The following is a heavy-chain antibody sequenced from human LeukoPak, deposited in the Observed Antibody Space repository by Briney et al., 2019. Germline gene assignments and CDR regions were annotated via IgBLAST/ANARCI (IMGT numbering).Heavy chain of an antibody. CDR3: ARGYCSGGSCYPPDSGMDV. V-gene: IGHV3-30*02. D-gene: IGHD2-15*01. CDR2: VRTDGSDK. J-gene: IGHJ6*03. CDR1: GFTLRCCG. Sequence: GGSLRLSCAASGFTLRCCGMHWVRQAPGKGLEWVAFVRTDGSDKYYADSVKGRFTISRDNAKNTLYLQMNSLRAEDTAVYYCARGYCSGGSCYPPDSGMDVWGKGTTVTISS.